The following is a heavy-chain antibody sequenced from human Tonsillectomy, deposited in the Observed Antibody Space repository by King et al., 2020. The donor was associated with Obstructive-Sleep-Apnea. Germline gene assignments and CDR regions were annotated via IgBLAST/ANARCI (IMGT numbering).Heavy chain of an antibody. CDR3: TPACVSTSCYRAFDV. CDR1: GFTFSNAW. CDR2: IKSKTDGGTT. J-gene: IGHJ3*01. D-gene: IGHD2-2*01. V-gene: IGHV3-15*01. Sequence: VQLVESGGGLVKPGGSLRLSCAASGFTFSNAWMNWVRQAPGKGLEWVGRIKSKTDGGTTDYAAPVKVRFTISRDDSKNMLYLQMNSLKTEDTAVYYCTPACVSTSCYRAFDVWGQGTMVTVSS.